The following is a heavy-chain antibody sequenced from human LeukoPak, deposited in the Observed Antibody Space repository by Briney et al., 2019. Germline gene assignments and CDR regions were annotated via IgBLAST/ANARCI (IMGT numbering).Heavy chain of an antibody. CDR2: ISKSSGYI. CDR3: ARDFEGIYYYGMDV. D-gene: IGHD3-10*01. J-gene: IGHJ6*02. V-gene: IGHV3-21*06. Sequence: GGSLRLSCAASGFTFSSYGMHWVRQAPGKGLEWVSSISKSSGYIYYADSVKGRFTISRDNAKNSLYLQINSLRAEDTAVYYCARDFEGIYYYGMDVWGQGTTVTVSS. CDR1: GFTFSSYG.